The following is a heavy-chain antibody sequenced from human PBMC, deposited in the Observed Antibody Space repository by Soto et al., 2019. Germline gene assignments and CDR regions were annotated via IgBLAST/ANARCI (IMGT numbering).Heavy chain of an antibody. CDR1: GFTVSSNY. D-gene: IGHD4-17*01. J-gene: IGHJ4*02. CDR3: ASMITVTPFDY. Sequence: PGGSLRLSCAASGFTVSSNYMSWVRQAPGKGLEWVSVIYSGGSTYYADSVKGRFTISRDNSKNTLYLQMNSLRAEGTAVYYCASMITVTPFDYWGQGTLVTVSS. V-gene: IGHV3-53*01. CDR2: IYSGGST.